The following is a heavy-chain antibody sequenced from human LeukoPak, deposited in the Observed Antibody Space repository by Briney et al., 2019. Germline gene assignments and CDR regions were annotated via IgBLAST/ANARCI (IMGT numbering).Heavy chain of an antibody. Sequence: QPGGSLRLSCAASGFTFSSYDMHWVRQATGKGLEWVSAIGTAGDTYYPGSVKGRFTISRENAKNSLYLQMNSMRAGDTAVYYCARGSPIWFGETNYGMVVWGQGTAVTVSS. J-gene: IGHJ6*02. D-gene: IGHD3-10*01. CDR2: IGTAGDT. V-gene: IGHV3-13*01. CDR3: ARGSPIWFGETNYGMVV. CDR1: GFTFSSYD.